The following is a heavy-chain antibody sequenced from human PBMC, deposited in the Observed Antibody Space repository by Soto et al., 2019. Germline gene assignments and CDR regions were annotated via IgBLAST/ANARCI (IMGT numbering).Heavy chain of an antibody. CDR2: ISYDGSNK. D-gene: IGHD2-21*02. V-gene: IGHV3-30-3*01. CDR3: ARADCGGDCYWGGHYYYGMDV. J-gene: IGHJ6*02. CDR1: GFTFSSYA. Sequence: GGSLRLSCAASGFTFSSYAMHWVRQAPGKGLEWVAVISYDGSNKYYADSVKGRFTISRDNSKNTLYLQMNSLRAEDTAVYYCARADCGGDCYWGGHYYYGMDVWGQGTTVTV.